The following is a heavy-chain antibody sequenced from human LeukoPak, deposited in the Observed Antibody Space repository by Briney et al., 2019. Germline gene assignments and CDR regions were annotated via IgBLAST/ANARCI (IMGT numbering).Heavy chain of an antibody. CDR1: GDSVSSNTAT. CDR2: TYYRSKWYN. V-gene: IGHV6-1*01. CDR3: ARKYSSSWYDALDI. D-gene: IGHD6-13*01. J-gene: IGHJ3*02. Sequence: SQTLSLTCVISGDSVSSNTATWNWIRQSPSRGLEWLGRTYYRSKWYNDYAVSVESRITIKPDTSKNHFSLQLNSVTPEDTAVYYCARKYSSSWYDALDIWGQGTMVTVSS.